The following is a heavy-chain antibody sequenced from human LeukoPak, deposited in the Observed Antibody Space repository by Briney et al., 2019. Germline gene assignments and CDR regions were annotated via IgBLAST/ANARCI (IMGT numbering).Heavy chain of an antibody. Sequence: GSLRLSCAASGFTVSSNYMSWVRQAPGKGLEWVSVIYSGGSTYYADSVKGRFTISRDNSRNTLYLQMSGLSAEDTAVYYCAKARDGFGVDTIDYWGQGTLVTVSS. J-gene: IGHJ4*02. CDR1: GFTVSSNY. V-gene: IGHV3-53*01. CDR2: IYSGGST. D-gene: IGHD3-3*01. CDR3: AKARDGFGVDTIDY.